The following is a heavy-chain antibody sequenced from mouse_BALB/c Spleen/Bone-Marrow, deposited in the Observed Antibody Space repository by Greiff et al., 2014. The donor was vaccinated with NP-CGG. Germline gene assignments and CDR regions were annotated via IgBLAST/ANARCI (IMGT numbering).Heavy chain of an antibody. Sequence: EVKLEESGGGLVKPGGSLKLSCAASGFTFSDYYMYWVRQTPERRLEWVATISDGGSCTFYPDSVKGRFTISRDNAKNNLYLQMSSLKSEDTAMYYCARDGDYTHAWFAYWGQGTLVTVSA. V-gene: IGHV5-4*02. D-gene: IGHD2-13*01. CDR2: ISDGGSCT. CDR3: ARDGDYTHAWFAY. J-gene: IGHJ3*01. CDR1: GFTFSDYY.